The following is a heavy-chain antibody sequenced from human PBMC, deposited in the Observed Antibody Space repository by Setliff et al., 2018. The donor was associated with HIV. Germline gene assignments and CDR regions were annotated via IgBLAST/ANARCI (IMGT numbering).Heavy chain of an antibody. CDR2: INHSGST. J-gene: IGHJ1*01. V-gene: IGHV4-39*07. CDR1: GGSITSAPYN. CDR3: ARGSPASIAARPWYFQH. Sequence: PSETLSLTCTVSGGSITSAPYNWGWIRRPPGKGLEWIGEINHSGSTNYNPSLKSRVTISVDTSKNQLSLKLSSVTAADTAVYYCARGSPASIAARPWYFQHWGQGTLVTVSS. D-gene: IGHD6-6*01.